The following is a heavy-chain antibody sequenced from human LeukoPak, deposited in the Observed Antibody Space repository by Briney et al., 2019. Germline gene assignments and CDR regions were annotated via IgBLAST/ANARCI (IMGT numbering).Heavy chain of an antibody. CDR3: AKDRSSSTSCSNY. Sequence: PGGSLRLSCAASGFTFSNYSLTWVRQAPGKGLEWVSGISGNGGSTSYADSVKGRFTISRDNSKNTLYLQMNSLRAEDTAVYYCAKDRSSSTSCSNYWSQGTLVTVSS. V-gene: IGHV3-23*01. D-gene: IGHD2-2*01. J-gene: IGHJ4*02. CDR2: ISGNGGST. CDR1: GFTFSNYS.